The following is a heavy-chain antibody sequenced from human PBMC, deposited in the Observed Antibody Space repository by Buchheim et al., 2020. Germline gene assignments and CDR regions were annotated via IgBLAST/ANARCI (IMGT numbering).Heavy chain of an antibody. J-gene: IGHJ4*02. D-gene: IGHD6-19*01. CDR2: ISYDGSNK. V-gene: IGHV3-30-3*01. Sequence: QVQLVESGGGVVQPGRSLRLSCAASGFTFSSYDMHWVRHAPGKGLEWVAVISYDGSNKYYADSVKGRFTISRDNSKNTLYLQKKSLRAEDTAVYYCARDIAVAGTGLDYWGQGTL. CDR1: GFTFSSYD. CDR3: ARDIAVAGTGLDY.